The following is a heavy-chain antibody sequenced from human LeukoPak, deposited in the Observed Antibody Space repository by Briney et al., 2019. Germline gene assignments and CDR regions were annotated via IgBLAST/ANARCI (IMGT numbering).Heavy chain of an antibody. Sequence: GGSLRLSCAASGFTFSSYSMNWVCQAPGKGLEWVSSISSSSSYIYYADSVKGRFTISRDNAKNSLYLQMNSLRAEDTAVYYCARSYKRNNWFDPWGQGTLVTVSS. CDR2: ISSSSSYI. V-gene: IGHV3-21*01. CDR3: ARSYKRNNWFDP. D-gene: IGHD1-26*01. CDR1: GFTFSSYS. J-gene: IGHJ5*02.